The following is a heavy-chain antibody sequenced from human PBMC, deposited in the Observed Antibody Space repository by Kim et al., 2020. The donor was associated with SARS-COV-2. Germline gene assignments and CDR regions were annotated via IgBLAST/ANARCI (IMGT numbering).Heavy chain of an antibody. J-gene: IGHJ6*02. CDR3: ARPEGSVLLRTHRIRAYGMDV. D-gene: IGHD3-10*01. Sequence: ASVKVSCKASGYTFTSYYMHWVRQAPGQGLEWMGIINPSGGSTSYAQKFQGRVTMTRDTSTSTVYMELSSLRSEDTAVYYCARPEGSVLLRTHRIRAYGMDVWGQGTTVTVSS. V-gene: IGHV1-46*01. CDR1: GYTFTSYY. CDR2: INPSGGST.